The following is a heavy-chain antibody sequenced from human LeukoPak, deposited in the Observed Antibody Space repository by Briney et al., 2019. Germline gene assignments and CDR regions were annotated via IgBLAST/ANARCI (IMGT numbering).Heavy chain of an antibody. CDR2: ISATASTI. Sequence: GGSLGLSCAASGFTFSDYYMSWIRQAPGKGLEWVSFISATASTIYDADSVKGRFTISRDNAKNSLYLQMDSLRAEDTAVYYCAAGDLYDAFDIWGQGTMVTVSS. CDR1: GFTFSDYY. D-gene: IGHD3-10*01. V-gene: IGHV3-11*04. CDR3: AAGDLYDAFDI. J-gene: IGHJ3*02.